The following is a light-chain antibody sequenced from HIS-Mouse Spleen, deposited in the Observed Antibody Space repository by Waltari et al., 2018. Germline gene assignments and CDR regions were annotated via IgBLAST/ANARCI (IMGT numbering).Light chain of an antibody. CDR3: QSADSSGTGWV. Sequence: SYELTQPPSVSVSPGQTARITCSGDALPKQYAYWYQQKPGQAPVLVIYKDSERPSGIPEGFSGSSSGTTVTLTISGVQAEDEADYYCQSADSSGTGWVFGGGTKLT. CDR2: KDS. CDR1: ALPKQY. V-gene: IGLV3-25*03. J-gene: IGLJ3*02.